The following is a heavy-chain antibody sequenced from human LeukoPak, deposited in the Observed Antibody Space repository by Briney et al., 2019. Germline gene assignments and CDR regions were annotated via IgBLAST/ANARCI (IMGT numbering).Heavy chain of an antibody. J-gene: IGHJ4*02. Sequence: GGSLRLSCAASGFTFSSYWMSWVRQAPGKGLEWVANIKQDGSEKYYVDSVKGRFTISRDNAKNTLYLQMNSLRAEDTAVYYCAKDPAVDNFDYWGQGTLVTVSS. CDR3: AKDPAVDNFDY. CDR1: GFTFSSYW. D-gene: IGHD5-12*01. CDR2: IKQDGSEK. V-gene: IGHV3-7*03.